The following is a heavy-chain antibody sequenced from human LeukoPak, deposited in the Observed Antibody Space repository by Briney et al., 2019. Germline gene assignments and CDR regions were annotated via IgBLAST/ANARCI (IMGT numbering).Heavy chain of an antibody. V-gene: IGHV3-30-3*01. CDR2: ISYDGSNK. CDR3: ASDLGYCSSTSCRTMGYYYYYGMDV. D-gene: IGHD2-2*01. CDR1: GFTFSSYA. J-gene: IGHJ6*02. Sequence: PGRSLRLSCAASGFTFSSYAMHWVRQAPGKGLEWVAVISYDGSNKYYADSVKGRFTTSRDNSKNTLYLQMNSLRAEDTAVYYCASDLGYCSSTSCRTMGYYYYYGMDVWGQGTTVTVSS.